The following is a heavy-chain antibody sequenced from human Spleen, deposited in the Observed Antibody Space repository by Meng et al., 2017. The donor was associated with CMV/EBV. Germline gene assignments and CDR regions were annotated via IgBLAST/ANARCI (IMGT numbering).Heavy chain of an antibody. Sequence: QVQLVQSGPDGKKPGASVKVSCQASGYTFTLFGISWVRQAPGQGLEWMGIINPSSGSTSYAQKFQVRVSMTRDTSTSTVYMELSRLRSEDTAVYYCARDGLGNYYYGYWGQGTLVTVSS. CDR1: GYTFTLFG. CDR3: ARDGLGNYYYGY. J-gene: IGHJ4*02. D-gene: IGHD3/OR15-3a*01. CDR2: INPSSGST. V-gene: IGHV1-46*01.